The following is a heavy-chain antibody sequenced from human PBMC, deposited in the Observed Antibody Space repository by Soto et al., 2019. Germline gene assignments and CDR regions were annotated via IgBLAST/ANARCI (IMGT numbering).Heavy chain of an antibody. V-gene: IGHV3-33*01. CDR2: IWYDGSNK. Sequence: GGSLRLSCAASGFTFSSYGMHWVRQAPGKGLEWVAVIWYDGSNKYYADSVKGRFTISRDNSKNTLYLQMNSLRAEDTAVYYCERDGRHNTEYDYWGQGTLVTVSS. CDR1: GFTFSSYG. J-gene: IGHJ4*02. D-gene: IGHD1-1*01. CDR3: ERDGRHNTEYDY.